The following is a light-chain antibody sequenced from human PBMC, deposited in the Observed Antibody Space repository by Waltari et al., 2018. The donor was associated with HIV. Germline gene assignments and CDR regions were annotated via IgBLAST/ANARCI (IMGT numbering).Light chain of an antibody. CDR2: GAS. V-gene: IGKV3-20*01. CDR1: QSVSNSY. CDR3: QQYGSSPIT. J-gene: IGKJ5*01. Sequence: EIVLTQSPATLSLSPGEAAVLSCRASQSVSNSYVAWYQQKVGQAPSLLIYGASRRAIGIPDRFSGSGSGTDFTLTISGLEPEDFAVYYCQQYGSSPITFGQGTRLEIK.